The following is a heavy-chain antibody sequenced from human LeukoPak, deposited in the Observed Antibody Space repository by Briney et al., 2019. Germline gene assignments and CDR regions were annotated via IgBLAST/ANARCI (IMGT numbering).Heavy chain of an antibody. CDR3: ATYQGYNYGPFDY. D-gene: IGHD5-18*01. Sequence: GGSLRLSCAAPGFTFRSYWMSWVRQTPGKGLEWVANKKEDGSEQYYVDSVKGRFPLSRDNAKNSLYLQMNSLRAEDTAVYYCATYQGYNYGPFDYWGQGTLVTVSS. CDR2: KKEDGSEQ. CDR1: GFTFRSYW. J-gene: IGHJ4*02. V-gene: IGHV3-7*05.